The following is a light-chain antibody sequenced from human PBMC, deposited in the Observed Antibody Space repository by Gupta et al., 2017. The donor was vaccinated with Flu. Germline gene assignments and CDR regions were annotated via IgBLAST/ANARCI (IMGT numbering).Light chain of an antibody. Sequence: EIVLTQSPGTLSLSPGERATLSCRASQSVSSSYLAWYQQKPGQAPRLLIYGASSRATGIPDRFSGSGYGTDFTLTISRREPEDFAVYYCQQYSSSPPYSFGQGTKMEIK. CDR1: QSVSSSY. CDR2: GAS. V-gene: IGKV3-20*01. J-gene: IGKJ2*03. CDR3: QQYSSSPPYS.